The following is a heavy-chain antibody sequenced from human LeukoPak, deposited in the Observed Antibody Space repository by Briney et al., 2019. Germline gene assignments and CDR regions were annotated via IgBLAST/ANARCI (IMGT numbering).Heavy chain of an antibody. J-gene: IGHJ3*02. CDR1: GYTFTSYG. CDR2: ISAYNGNT. Sequence: GASVKVSCKASGYTFTSYGISWVRQAPGQGLEWMGWISAYNGNTNYAQKLQGRVTVTTDTSTSTAYMELRSLRSDDTAVYYCARVFPQTAVVIATGDAFDIWGQGTMVTVSS. CDR3: ARVFPQTAVVIATGDAFDI. D-gene: IGHD2-21*01. V-gene: IGHV1-18*01.